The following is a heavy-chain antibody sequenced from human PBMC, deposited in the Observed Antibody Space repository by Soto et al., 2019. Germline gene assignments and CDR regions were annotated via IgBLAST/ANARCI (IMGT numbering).Heavy chain of an antibody. CDR1: GGSISSSSYY. J-gene: IGHJ3*02. CDR3: ARMPNWGQGSDAFDI. CDR2: IYYSGST. V-gene: IGHV4-39*01. D-gene: IGHD7-27*01. Sequence: QLQLQESGPGLVKPSETLSLTCTVSGGSISSSSYYWGWIRQPPGKGLEWIGSIYYSGSTYYNPSLKSRVPISVDTSKNQFSLKLSSVTAADTAVYYCARMPNWGQGSDAFDIWGQGTMVTVSS.